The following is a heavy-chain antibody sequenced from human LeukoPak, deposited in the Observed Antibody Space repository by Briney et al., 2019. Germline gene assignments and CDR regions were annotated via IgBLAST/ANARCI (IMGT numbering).Heavy chain of an antibody. J-gene: IGHJ6*03. D-gene: IGHD2-15*01. V-gene: IGHV1-69*05. Sequence: ASVKVSCKASGGTFSSYAISWVRQAPGQGLEWMGGIIPIFGTANYAQKFQGRVTITTDESTSTAYMELSSLRSEDTAVYYCAWLVVAPDYYMDVWGKGTTVTVSS. CDR3: AWLVVAPDYYMDV. CDR1: GGTFSSYA. CDR2: IIPIFGTA.